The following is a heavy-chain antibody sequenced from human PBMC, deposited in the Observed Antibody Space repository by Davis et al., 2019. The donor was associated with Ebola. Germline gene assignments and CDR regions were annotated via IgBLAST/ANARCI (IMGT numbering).Heavy chain of an antibody. J-gene: IGHJ4*02. CDR3: AKHGYSSGLDN. CDR2: ISYDGSNK. V-gene: IGHV3-30*18. Sequence: GESLNISCAASGFTFSSYGMHWVRQAPGKGLERVAVISYDGSNKYYADSVKGRFTISRDNSKNTLYLQMNSLRAEDTAVYYCAKHGYSSGLDNWGQGTLVTVSS. CDR1: GFTFSSYG. D-gene: IGHD6-19*01.